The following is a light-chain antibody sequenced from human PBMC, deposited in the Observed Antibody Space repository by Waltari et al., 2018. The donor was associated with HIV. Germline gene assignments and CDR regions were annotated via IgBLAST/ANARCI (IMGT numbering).Light chain of an antibody. CDR3: YSTESSGTHRV. CDR2: EDI. Sequence: SYELTQPPSVSVSPGQTARITCSGDTLPKNYAHCYQQKSGQAPVLVIYEDIKRPSGIPERFSGSSSGTVAILTISGAQVEDEADYYCYSTESSGTHRVFGGGTKLTVL. V-gene: IGLV3-10*01. J-gene: IGLJ3*02. CDR1: TLPKNY.